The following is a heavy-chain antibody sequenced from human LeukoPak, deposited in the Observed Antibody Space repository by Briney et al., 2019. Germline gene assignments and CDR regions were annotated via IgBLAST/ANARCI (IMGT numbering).Heavy chain of an antibody. CDR2: ISSSSSYI. CDR1: GFTFSSYS. V-gene: IGHV3-21*01. CDR3: ARDRAPYCGGDWYSVGLDAFDI. Sequence: GGSRRLSCAASGFTFSSYSMNWVRQAPGKGLEWVSSISSSSSYIYYADSVKGRFTISRDNAKNSLYLQMNSLRAEDTAVYYCARDRAPYCGGDWYSVGLDAFDIWGQGTMVTVSS. D-gene: IGHD2-21*01. J-gene: IGHJ3*02.